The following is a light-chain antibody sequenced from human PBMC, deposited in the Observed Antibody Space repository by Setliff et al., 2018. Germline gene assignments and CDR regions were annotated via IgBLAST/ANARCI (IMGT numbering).Light chain of an antibody. CDR3: SIHRSRGYV. Sequence: QSVLTQPPSVSGAPGQRVTISCTGSRSNIGAGYGVHWYQQFPGTAPKLLIYNDNNRPSGVPDRFSGSKSGNTASLTISGLQAEDEADYYCSIHRSRGYVFGTGTKVTVL. CDR2: NDN. CDR1: RSNIGAGYG. J-gene: IGLJ1*01. V-gene: IGLV1-40*01.